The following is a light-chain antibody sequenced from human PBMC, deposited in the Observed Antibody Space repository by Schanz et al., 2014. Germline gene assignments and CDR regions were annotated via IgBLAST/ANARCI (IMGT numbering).Light chain of an antibody. CDR3: CSYAGSSVWV. CDR2: EGS. CDR1: SSDVGGYNY. V-gene: IGLV2-23*01. J-gene: IGLJ3*02. Sequence: QSALTQPASVSGSPGQSITISCTGTSSDVGGYNYVSWYQQHPGKAPKLMISEGSKRPSGVSNRFSGSKSGNTASLTISGLQAEDEADYYCCSYAGSSVWVFGGGTKVTVL.